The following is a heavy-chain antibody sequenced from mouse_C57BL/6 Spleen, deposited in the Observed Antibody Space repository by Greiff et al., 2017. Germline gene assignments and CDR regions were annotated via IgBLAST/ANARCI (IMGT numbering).Heavy chain of an antibody. CDR1: GYTFTSYW. V-gene: IGHV1-53*01. J-gene: IGHJ3*01. CDR3: AKGVCASSYVIWFAY. D-gene: IGHD1-1*01. Sequence: QVQLQQPGTELVKPGASVKLSCKASGYTFTSYWMHWVKQRPGQGLEWIGNINPSNGGTNYNEKFKSKATLTVDKSSSTAYMQLSSLTSEDSAVYYCAKGVCASSYVIWFAYWGQGTLVTVSA. CDR2: INPSNGGT.